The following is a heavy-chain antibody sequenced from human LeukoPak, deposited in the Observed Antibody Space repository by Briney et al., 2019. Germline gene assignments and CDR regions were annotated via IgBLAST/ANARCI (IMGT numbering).Heavy chain of an antibody. CDR1: GVIFSEFG. V-gene: IGHV3-30*02. D-gene: IGHD2-2*01. J-gene: IGHJ6*04. CDR3: LDV. CDR2: IRYDGGDQ. Sequence: GGSLGLSCTASGVIFSEFGMHWVRQAPGKGLERVTFIRYDGGDQYYAESVKGRFTISRDNSKNTVYCAKVGGSFCTSLSCFGLDVWGKGTTVTVSP.